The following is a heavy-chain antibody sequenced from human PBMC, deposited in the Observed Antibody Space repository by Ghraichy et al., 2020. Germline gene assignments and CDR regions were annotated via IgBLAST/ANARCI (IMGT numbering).Heavy chain of an antibody. Sequence: SCAGSGFSFSTYWMTWVRQAPGKGLEWVANIKQDGSEKYYVDSVKGRFTISRDNAKNSLYLQMNSLRVEDTAVYYCARGRQAGDWGQGTLVTVSS. CDR2: IKQDGSEK. CDR1: GFSFSTYW. D-gene: IGHD6-6*01. CDR3: ARGRQAGD. V-gene: IGHV3-7*03. J-gene: IGHJ4*02.